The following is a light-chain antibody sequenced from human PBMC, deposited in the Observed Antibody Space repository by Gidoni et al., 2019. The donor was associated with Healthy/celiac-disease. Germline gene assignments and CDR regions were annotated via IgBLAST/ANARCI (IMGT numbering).Light chain of an antibody. J-gene: IGKJ5*01. CDR3: QQYGSSPPIT. CDR1: QSVSSSY. CDR2: GAP. V-gene: IGKV3-20*01. Sequence: DIVFTQSPCTLSLSPGERATLSCRASQSVSSSYLAWYQQKPGQAPRLRIYGAPRRATGIPDRFSGSGSGTDFTLTISRLETEDFAVYYCQQYGSSPPITFGQGTRLEIK.